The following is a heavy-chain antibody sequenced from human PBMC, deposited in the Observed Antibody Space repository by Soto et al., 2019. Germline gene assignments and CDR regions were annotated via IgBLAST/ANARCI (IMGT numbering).Heavy chain of an antibody. Sequence: SETLSLTCAVYGGSFSGYYWSWIRQPPGKGLEWIGEINHSGSTNYNPSLKSRVTISVDTSKNQFSLKLSSVTAADTAVYYCARGGVYGDYGSQGNWFDPWGQGTLVTVSS. CDR2: INHSGST. CDR1: GGSFSGYY. D-gene: IGHD4-17*01. J-gene: IGHJ5*02. CDR3: ARGGVYGDYGSQGNWFDP. V-gene: IGHV4-34*01.